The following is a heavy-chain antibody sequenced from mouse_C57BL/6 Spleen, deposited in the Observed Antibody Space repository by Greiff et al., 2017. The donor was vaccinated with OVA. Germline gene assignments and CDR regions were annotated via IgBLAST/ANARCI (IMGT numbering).Heavy chain of an antibody. CDR3: ARLYDYDGGTWFAY. Sequence: VQLQQSGPELVKPGASVKISCKASGYAFSSSRMNWVKQRPGKGLEWIGRIYPGDGDTNYNGKFKGKATLTADKSSSTAYMQLSSLTSEDSAVYFCARLYDYDGGTWFAYWGQGTLVTVSA. CDR1: GYAFSSSR. D-gene: IGHD2-4*01. J-gene: IGHJ3*01. CDR2: IYPGDGDT. V-gene: IGHV1-82*01.